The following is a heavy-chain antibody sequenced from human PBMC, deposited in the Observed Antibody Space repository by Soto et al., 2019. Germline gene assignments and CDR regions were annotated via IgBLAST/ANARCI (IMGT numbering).Heavy chain of an antibody. CDR1: GFTVSSNY. Sequence: EVQLVESGGGLVQPGGSLRLSCAASGFTVSSNYMSWVRQAPGKGLEWVSVIYSGGSTYYADSVKGRLTISRHNCKNTLDVQMNSLRAEDADVYYCARDPWSGGSCYSNAFDIWGQGTMVTGSS. V-gene: IGHV3-53*04. J-gene: IGHJ3*02. D-gene: IGHD2-15*01. CDR2: IYSGGST. CDR3: ARDPWSGGSCYSNAFDI.